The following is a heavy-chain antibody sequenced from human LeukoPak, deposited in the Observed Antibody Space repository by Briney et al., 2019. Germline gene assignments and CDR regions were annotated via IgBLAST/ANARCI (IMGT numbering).Heavy chain of an antibody. V-gene: IGHV3-23*01. Sequence: GGSLRLSCAASGFTFSSYAMSWVRQAPGKGLEWVSAISGSGGSTYYADSVKGRFTISRDNSKNTLYLQMNSLRAEDTAVYYSAKALVIPGTHDYWGEGTLVTVSS. CDR2: ISGSGGST. D-gene: IGHD1-7*01. J-gene: IGHJ4*02. CDR1: GFTFSSYA. CDR3: AKALVIPGTHDY.